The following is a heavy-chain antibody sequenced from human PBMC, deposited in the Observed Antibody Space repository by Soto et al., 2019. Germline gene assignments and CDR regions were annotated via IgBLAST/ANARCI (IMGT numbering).Heavy chain of an antibody. D-gene: IGHD3-22*01. CDR1: RLAIDHKY. Sequence: GAPAELSSEDSRLAIDHKYRNSACHATEQGLEWMGWMNPNSGNTGYAQKFQGRVSMTRNTSITTAYMELSSLRSEDTAVYYCARGLRDSSGKEYFQHWGQGTLVTVSS. V-gene: IGHV1-8*01. J-gene: IGHJ1*01. CDR3: ARGLRDSSGKEYFQH. CDR2: MNPNSGNT.